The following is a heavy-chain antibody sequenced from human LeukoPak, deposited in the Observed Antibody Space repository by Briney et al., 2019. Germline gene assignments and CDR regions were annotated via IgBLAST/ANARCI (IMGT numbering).Heavy chain of an antibody. D-gene: IGHD2-2*01. CDR1: GFTFDDYA. Sequence: GGSLRLPCAASGFTFDDYAMHWVRQAPGKGLEWVSGISWNSGSIGYADSVKGRFTISRDNAKDSLYLQMNSLRAEDTALYYCAKGRYQYYFDYWGQGTLVTVSS. V-gene: IGHV3-9*01. J-gene: IGHJ4*02. CDR2: ISWNSGSI. CDR3: AKGRYQYYFDY.